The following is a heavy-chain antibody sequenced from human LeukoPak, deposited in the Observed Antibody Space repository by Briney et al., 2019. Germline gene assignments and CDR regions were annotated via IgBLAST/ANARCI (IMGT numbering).Heavy chain of an antibody. CDR2: ILGSGAGT. D-gene: IGHD6-13*01. CDR3: ARERIAAAGTSTYYYYGMDV. J-gene: IGHJ6*02. CDR1: GFTFSGYA. Sequence: GGSLRLSCAASGFTFSGYAMSWVRQAPGKGLEWVSSILGSGAGTFYADSVKGRFTISRDNAKNSLYLQMNSLRAEDTAVYYCARERIAAAGTSTYYYYGMDVWGQGTTVTVSS. V-gene: IGHV3-23*01.